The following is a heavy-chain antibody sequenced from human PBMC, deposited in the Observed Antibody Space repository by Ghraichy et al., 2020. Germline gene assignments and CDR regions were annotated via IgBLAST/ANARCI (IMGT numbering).Heavy chain of an antibody. D-gene: IGHD3-10*02. CDR3: ARLLFAFSDYFFGMDV. J-gene: IGHJ6*02. Sequence: SETLSLTCSVSGGTLSSYYWTWIRQPPGKGLEWIGYVYYSGSTSHNPSLKSRVSMSADTSKNQFSLKLTSMTAADTAVYYCARLLFAFSDYFFGMDVWGQGTTVTVSS. CDR2: VYYSGST. V-gene: IGHV4-59*08. CDR1: GGTLSSYY.